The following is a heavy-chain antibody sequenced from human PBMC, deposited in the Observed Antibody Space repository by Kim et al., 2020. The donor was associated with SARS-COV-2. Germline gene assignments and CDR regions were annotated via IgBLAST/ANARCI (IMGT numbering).Heavy chain of an antibody. D-gene: IGHD3-3*01. CDR3: ARHSFFGAEYYFDY. Sequence: SETLSLTCTVSGGSISSYYWSWIRQPPGKGLEWIGYIYYSGSTNYNPSLKSRVTISVDTSKNQFSLKLSSVTAADTAVYYCARHSFFGAEYYFDYWGQGTLVTVSS. V-gene: IGHV4-59*08. CDR2: IYYSGST. CDR1: GGSISSYY. J-gene: IGHJ4*02.